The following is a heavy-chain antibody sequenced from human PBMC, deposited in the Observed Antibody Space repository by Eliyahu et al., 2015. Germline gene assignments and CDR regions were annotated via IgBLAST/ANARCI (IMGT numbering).Heavy chain of an antibody. J-gene: IGHJ4*02. CDR1: GGXISSSXTFY. D-gene: IGHD2-15*01. V-gene: IGHV4-39*01. CDR2: MHYSGST. Sequence: QLQLQESGPGLVKPSXXLXLXCSVSGGXISSSXTFYWAWIRQPPGKXLEWIGAMHYSGSTYYKPSLKSRVTISVDTSKNQFSLNLTSLTAADTAVYYCARRCSGTSCYPVGFDSWGQGTLVTVSA. CDR3: ARRCSGTSCYPVGFDS.